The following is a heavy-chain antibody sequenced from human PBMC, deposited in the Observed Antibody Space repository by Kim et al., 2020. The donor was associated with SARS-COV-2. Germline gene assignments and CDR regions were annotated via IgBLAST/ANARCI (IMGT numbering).Heavy chain of an antibody. CDR3: ARVGSQFNCWNRDWAFFDR. Sequence: SETLSLTCNVSGDSITNKNHYWVRIRQSPAKGLEWIGSDYYSGATYYTPSLRSRIAISADTSKNQFSLSLTSATAAATAVYYCARVGSQFNCWNRDWAFFDRWG. V-gene: IGHV4-39*01. D-gene: IGHD3-3*01. J-gene: IGHJ6*01. CDR1: GDSITNKNHY. CDR2: DYYSGAT.